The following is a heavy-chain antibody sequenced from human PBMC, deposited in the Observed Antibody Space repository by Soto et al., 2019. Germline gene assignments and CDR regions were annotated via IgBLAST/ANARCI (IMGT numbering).Heavy chain of an antibody. D-gene: IGHD3-16*02. CDR3: GRDKGSYQETWFDP. CDR2: IYISGLT. J-gene: IGHJ5*02. CDR1: GGSMTSYY. V-gene: IGHV4-4*07. Sequence: QVQLQESGPGQVKSSETLSLTCTVSGGSMTSYYWSWIRKSAGKGLEWIGRIYISGLTNYNPSLESRVTMSVDTSKNQCSLRLSSVTPADTAVYYCGRDKGSYQETWFDPWGQGILVSVSS.